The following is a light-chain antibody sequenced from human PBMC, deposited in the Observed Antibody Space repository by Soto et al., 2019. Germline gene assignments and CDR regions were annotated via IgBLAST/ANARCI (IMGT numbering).Light chain of an antibody. Sequence: EIVLTQSPGTLSLSPGERATLSCRASQSVSSDYLAWYQQKPGQAPRVLMYCASSRATGIPDRFSGSGSGTDFTLTISRLEPDDFALYCCQQYGPSPHTFGQGTRLEIK. CDR3: QQYGPSPHT. CDR2: CAS. V-gene: IGKV3-20*01. J-gene: IGKJ2*01. CDR1: QSVSSDY.